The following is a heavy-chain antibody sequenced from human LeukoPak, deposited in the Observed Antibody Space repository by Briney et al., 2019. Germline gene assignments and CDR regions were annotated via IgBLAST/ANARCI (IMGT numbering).Heavy chain of an antibody. V-gene: IGHV1-2*06. CDR3: ARTWYTEACRVSACFEPDFDC. Sequence: GASVKVSCKASGYTFSDYYMHWVRQAPGQGLEWMGRVNPNSGGTNYEQKFQGRVTMTRDTSISTAYMELSRLRSVDTAVYYCARTWYTEACRVSACFEPDFDCWGQGTLVTVSS. D-gene: IGHD1-1*01. CDR2: VNPNSGGT. J-gene: IGHJ4*02. CDR1: GYTFSDYY.